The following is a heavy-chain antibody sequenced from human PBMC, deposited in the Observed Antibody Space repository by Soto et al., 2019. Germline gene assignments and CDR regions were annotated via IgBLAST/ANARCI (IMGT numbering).Heavy chain of an antibody. CDR2: INHSGST. CDR1: GGSFSGYY. V-gene: IGHV4-34*01. J-gene: IGHJ4*02. Sequence: SETLSLTCAVYGGSFSGYYWSWIRQPPGKGLEWIGEINHSGSTNYNPSLKSRVTISVDTSKNQFSLKLSSVTAADTAVYYCARGGCSSTSGYWGGIDYCGKESLVPVPA. CDR3: ARGGCSSTSGYWGGIDY. D-gene: IGHD2-2*01.